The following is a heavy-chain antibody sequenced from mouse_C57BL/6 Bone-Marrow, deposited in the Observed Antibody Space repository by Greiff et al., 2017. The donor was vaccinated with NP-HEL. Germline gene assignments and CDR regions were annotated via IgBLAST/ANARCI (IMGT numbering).Heavy chain of an antibody. V-gene: IGHV1-81*01. CDR2: IYHRSGNT. J-gene: IGHJ1*03. D-gene: IGHD1-1*01. CDR3: ARKDYYGSNWYFDV. Sequence: VLLQQSGAELARPGASVKLSCKASGYTFTSYGISWVKQRTGQGLEWIGEIYHRSGNTYYNEKFKGKATLTADKSSSTAYMELRSLTSEDSAVYFCARKDYYGSNWYFDVWGTGTTVTVSS. CDR1: GYTFTSYG.